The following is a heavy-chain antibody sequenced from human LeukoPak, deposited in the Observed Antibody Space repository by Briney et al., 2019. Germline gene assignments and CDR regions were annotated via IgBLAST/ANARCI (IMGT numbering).Heavy chain of an antibody. Sequence: GGSLRLSCAASGFTFSSYSMNWVRQAPGKGLEWVSSISSSSSYIYYADSVKGRFTISRDNAKNSLYLQMNSLRAEDTAVYYCARQSGPSHPLLLWFGEKVCGMDVWGQGTTVTVSS. J-gene: IGHJ6*02. CDR2: ISSSSSYI. CDR3: ARQSGPSHPLLLWFGEKVCGMDV. CDR1: GFTFSSYS. V-gene: IGHV3-21*01. D-gene: IGHD3-10*01.